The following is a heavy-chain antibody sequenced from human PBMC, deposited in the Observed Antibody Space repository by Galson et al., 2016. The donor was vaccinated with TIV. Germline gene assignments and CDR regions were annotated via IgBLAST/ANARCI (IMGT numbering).Heavy chain of an antibody. CDR1: GFTFNDYA. CDR2: MTASGDSN. CDR3: VKMRTSTGSFLTDP. J-gene: IGHJ5*02. D-gene: IGHD3-10*01. Sequence: SLRLSCAASGFTFNDYAMSWVRQAPGKGLEWVSAMTASGDSNWRADSVRGRFTISRDNSKSTLYLTMNNLRVEDTAIYYCVKMRTSTGSFLTDPWGQGTLVNGST. V-gene: IGHV3-23*01.